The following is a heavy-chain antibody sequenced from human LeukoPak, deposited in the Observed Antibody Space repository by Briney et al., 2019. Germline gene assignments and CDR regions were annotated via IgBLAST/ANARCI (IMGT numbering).Heavy chain of an antibody. CDR3: ARDVDWNFDL. J-gene: IGHJ4*02. CDR1: GFPFSNYW. V-gene: IGHV3-7*01. Sequence: PGGSLRLSWVGPGFPFSNYWMNWVRQAPGKGLEGVANIKGSDKGHVDSVKGRFSVSRDDARNSLYLQMDSLRAEDTAVYYCARDVDWNFDLWGQGTVVRVSS. D-gene: IGHD3/OR15-3a*01. CDR2: IKGSDK.